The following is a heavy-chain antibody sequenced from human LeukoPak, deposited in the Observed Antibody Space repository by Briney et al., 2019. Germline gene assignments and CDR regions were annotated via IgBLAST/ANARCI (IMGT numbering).Heavy chain of an antibody. CDR2: VNHSGST. J-gene: IGHJ4*02. Sequence: SETLSLTCAVYGGSFSGYYWSWIRQPPGKGLERIGEVNHSGSTNYNPSLKSRVTISVDTSKNQFSLKLSSVTAADTAVYYCARDSTYCSSTSCYGVHDYWGQGTLVTVSS. CDR1: GGSFSGYY. CDR3: ARDSTYCSSTSCYGVHDY. D-gene: IGHD2-2*01. V-gene: IGHV4-34*01.